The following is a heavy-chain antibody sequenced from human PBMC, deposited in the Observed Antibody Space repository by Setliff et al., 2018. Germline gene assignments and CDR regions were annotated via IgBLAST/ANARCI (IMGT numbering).Heavy chain of an antibody. CDR2: IIPIFGTA. D-gene: IGHD3-3*01. J-gene: IGHJ6*02. CDR3: ASDGQGNYNFWSGSYYYYGMDV. Sequence: SVKVSCKASGGTFSSYAISWVRQAPGQGLEWMGGIIPIFGTANYAQKLQGRVTITADESTSTAYMELRSLRSDDTAVYYCASDGQGNYNFWSGSYYYYGMDVWGQGTTVTVSS. CDR1: GGTFSSYA. V-gene: IGHV1-69*13.